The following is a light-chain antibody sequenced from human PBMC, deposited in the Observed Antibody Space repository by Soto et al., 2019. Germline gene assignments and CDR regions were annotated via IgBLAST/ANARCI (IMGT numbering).Light chain of an antibody. V-gene: IGKV3-11*01. Sequence: EIVLTQSPATLSLSPGERATLSCRASQSVSSYLAWYQQKPGQAPRLLIYDASNRATGIPARFSGSGSGTDFTLTIRSLETEDFAVYYCQQRSNWTPGLTFGGGTKVEIK. CDR1: QSVSSY. J-gene: IGKJ4*01. CDR2: DAS. CDR3: QQRSNWTPGLT.